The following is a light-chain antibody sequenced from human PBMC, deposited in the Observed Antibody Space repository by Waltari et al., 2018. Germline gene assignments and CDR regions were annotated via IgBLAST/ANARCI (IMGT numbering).Light chain of an antibody. Sequence: EIVLTQSPGTLSSSPGERATLSCRASQSVSSSYLAWYQQKPGQAPRLLSYGASSRATGITDRFSGSGSGTDFTLTISRLEPEDFAVYYCQQYGRSPRTFGQGTKVEIK. CDR1: QSVSSSY. J-gene: IGKJ1*01. V-gene: IGKV3-20*01. CDR2: GAS. CDR3: QQYGRSPRT.